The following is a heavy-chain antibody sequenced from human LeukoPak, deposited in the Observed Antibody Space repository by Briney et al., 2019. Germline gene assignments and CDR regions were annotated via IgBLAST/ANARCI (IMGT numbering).Heavy chain of an antibody. D-gene: IGHD2-15*01. Sequence: SETLSLTCTVSGGSISSYYWSWIRQPPGKGLEWIGYIYYSGSTNYNPSLKSRVTISVDTSKNQFSLKLSSVTAADTAVYYCARGRYCSGGSCYPRGYYYYYYMDVWGKGTTATISS. V-gene: IGHV4-59*01. CDR2: IYYSGST. CDR3: ARGRYCSGGSCYPRGYYYYYYMDV. CDR1: GGSISSYY. J-gene: IGHJ6*03.